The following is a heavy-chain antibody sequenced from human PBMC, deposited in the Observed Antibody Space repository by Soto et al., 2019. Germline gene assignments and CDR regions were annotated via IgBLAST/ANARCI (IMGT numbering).Heavy chain of an antibody. CDR3: ARGRIIVAGGFDP. V-gene: IGHV1-8*01. CDR2: MNPSTGNT. J-gene: IGHJ5*02. CDR1: GYTFTSYD. D-gene: IGHD6-19*01. Sequence: QVQLVQSGAEVKKPGASVKVSCKASGYTFTSYDIIWVRQATGQGLEWMGWMNPSTGNTDSAEKFQGRPTMTRNTSVSTVYMELSSLSFEATAVYYCARGRIIVAGGFDPWGQGTLVTVSS.